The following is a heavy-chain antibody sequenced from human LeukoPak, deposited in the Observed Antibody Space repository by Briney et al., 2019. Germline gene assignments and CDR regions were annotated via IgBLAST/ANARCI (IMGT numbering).Heavy chain of an antibody. CDR3: ASHPPSVVVTD. J-gene: IGHJ4*02. V-gene: IGHV3-11*01. CDR2: ISSSGSTI. CDR1: GFTGSRNY. Sequence: GGSLRLSCAASGFTGSRNYMSWVRQAPGKGLEWVSYISSSGSTIYYADSVKGRFTISRDNAKNSLYLQMNSLRAEDTAVYYCASHPPSVVVTDWGQGTLVTVSS. D-gene: IGHD3-22*01.